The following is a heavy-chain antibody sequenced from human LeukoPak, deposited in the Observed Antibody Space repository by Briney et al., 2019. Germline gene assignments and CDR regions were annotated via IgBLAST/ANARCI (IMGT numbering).Heavy chain of an antibody. Sequence: SETLSLTCSVSGGSISSSSYFWGWIRQPPGKGLEWIGSIYYSGSTYSNPSLKSRVTISVDTSKNQFSLKLSSVTAADTAVYYCARHKTGGTYPLDYWGQGTLVTVSS. CDR2: IYYSGST. CDR3: ARHKTGGTYPLDY. CDR1: GGSISSSSYF. J-gene: IGHJ4*02. V-gene: IGHV4-39*01. D-gene: IGHD1-26*01.